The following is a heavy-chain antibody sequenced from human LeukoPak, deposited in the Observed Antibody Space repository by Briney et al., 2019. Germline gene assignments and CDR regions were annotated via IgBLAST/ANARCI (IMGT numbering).Heavy chain of an antibody. CDR3: ARVNGWGSEWFDP. V-gene: IGHV3-48*01. CDR2: ISSSRSTI. J-gene: IGHJ5*02. CDR1: GLTFSSYS. Sequence: GGSLSLSCAASGLTFSSYSMNWVRQAPGKGLEWISYISSSRSTIYYADSVKGRFTISRDNAKNSLYLQMNSLRAEDTAVYYCARVNGWGSEWFDPWGQGTLVTVSS. D-gene: IGHD7-27*01.